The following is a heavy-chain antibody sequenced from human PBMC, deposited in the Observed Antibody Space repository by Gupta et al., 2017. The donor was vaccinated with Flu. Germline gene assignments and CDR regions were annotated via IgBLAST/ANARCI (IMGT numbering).Heavy chain of an antibody. Sequence: EVQLVESGGGLVQPGGSLRLSCTVSGLTFSDAWMSWVRQAPGKGLEWVGRIKSKGGGGTTDYAAPVKGRFTISRDDSKNTVYLQMNSLKTEDTAVYYCAHDANFYFHIDVWGKGTTVTVSS. J-gene: IGHJ6*03. CDR2: IKSKGGGGTT. D-gene: IGHD2/OR15-2a*01. CDR1: GLTFSDAW. CDR3: AHDANFYFHIDV. V-gene: IGHV3-15*05.